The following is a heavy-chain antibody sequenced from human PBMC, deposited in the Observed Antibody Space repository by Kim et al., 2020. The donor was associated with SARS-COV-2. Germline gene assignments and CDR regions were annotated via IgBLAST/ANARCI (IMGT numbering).Heavy chain of an antibody. CDR3: AKKGGNPYSSSSIWYFDL. V-gene: IGHV3-23*03. J-gene: IGHJ2*01. CDR2: IYSGGSST. CDR1: GFTFSSYA. D-gene: IGHD6-6*01. Sequence: GGSLRLSCAASGFTFSSYAMSWVRQAPGKGLEWVSVIYSGGSSTYYADSVKGRFTISRDNSKNTLYLQMNSLRAEDTAVYYCAKKGGNPYSSSSIWYFDLWGRCTLVTVSS.